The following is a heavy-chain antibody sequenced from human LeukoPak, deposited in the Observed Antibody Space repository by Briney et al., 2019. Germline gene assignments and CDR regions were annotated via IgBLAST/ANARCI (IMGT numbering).Heavy chain of an antibody. D-gene: IGHD1-26*01. J-gene: IGHJ4*02. CDR2: ISYDGSNK. CDR3: AKDRTVGAIGYFDY. V-gene: IGHV3-30*18. Sequence: PGRSLRLSCAASGFTFSSYGMHWVRQAPGKGLEWVAVISYDGSNKYYADSVKGRFTISRDNSKNTLYLQMNSLRAEDTAVYYCAKDRTVGAIGYFDYWGQGTLVTVSP. CDR1: GFTFSSYG.